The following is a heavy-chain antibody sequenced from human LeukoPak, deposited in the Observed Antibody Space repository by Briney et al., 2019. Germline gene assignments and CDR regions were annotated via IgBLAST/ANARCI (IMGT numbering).Heavy chain of an antibody. CDR1: GFTFRSYW. Sequence: GGSLRLSCAPSGFTFRSYWMHWVRQAPGKGLVWVSRINSDGSSTSYADSVKGRFTISRDNSKNTLYLQMSSLRAEDTAVYYCAKQDPYSSAWYPWGQGTLVTVSS. V-gene: IGHV3-74*01. CDR2: INSDGSST. J-gene: IGHJ5*02. D-gene: IGHD6-19*01. CDR3: AKQDPYSSAWYP.